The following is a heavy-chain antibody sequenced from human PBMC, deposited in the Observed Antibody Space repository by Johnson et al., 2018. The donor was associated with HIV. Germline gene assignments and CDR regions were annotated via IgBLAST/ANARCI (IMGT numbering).Heavy chain of an antibody. CDR2: ISSSGSTI. CDR3: ARARWRVDDAFDI. D-gene: IGHD4-23*01. CDR1: RFTFSDYY. Sequence: QVQLVESGGGLVKPGGSLRLSCAASRFTFSDYYMSWIRQTPGKGLEWVSYISSSGSTIYYADSVKGRFTISRDNSKNTLYLQMNSLRAEDTAVYYCARARWRVDDAFDIWGQGTMVTVSS. J-gene: IGHJ3*02. V-gene: IGHV3-11*04.